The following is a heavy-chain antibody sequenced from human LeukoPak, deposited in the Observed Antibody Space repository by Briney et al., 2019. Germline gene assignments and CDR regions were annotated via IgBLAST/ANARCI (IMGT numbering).Heavy chain of an antibody. V-gene: IGHV4-59*01. J-gene: IGHJ6*03. D-gene: IGHD3-10*01. CDR1: GGSISSYY. CDR2: IYYSGST. Sequence: KPSETLSLTCTVSGGSISSYYWSWIRQPPGKGLEWIGYIYYSGSTNYNPSLKSRVTISVDTSKNQFSLKLSSVTAADTAMYYYSRVRGWRYCYCCMVVWGKGAKVTV. CDR3: SRVRGWRYCYCCMVV.